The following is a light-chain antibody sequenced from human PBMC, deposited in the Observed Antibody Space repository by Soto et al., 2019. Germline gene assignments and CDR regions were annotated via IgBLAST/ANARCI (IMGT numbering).Light chain of an antibody. J-gene: IGLJ1*01. CDR3: GTWDSSLIAL. Sequence: QSALTQPPSVSAAPGQKVTISCSGNSSNIGSNDVSWYQQLPGKAPKLLIYENSQRPSGIPDRFSGSKSGTSATLGITGLQTGDEADYYCGTWDSSLIALFGTGTKAPS. V-gene: IGLV1-51*02. CDR1: SSNIGSND. CDR2: ENS.